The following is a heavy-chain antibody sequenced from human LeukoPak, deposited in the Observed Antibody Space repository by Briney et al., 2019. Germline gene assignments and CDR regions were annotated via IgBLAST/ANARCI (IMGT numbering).Heavy chain of an antibody. V-gene: IGHV3-23*01. D-gene: IGHD2-2*01. CDR1: GFTFSSYA. CDR2: ISGSGGST. CDR3: AKAGSPYCSSTSCLGGPNFDY. Sequence: TGGSLRLSCAASGFTFSSYAMSWVRQAPGKGLEWVSAISGSGGSTYYADSVKGRFTVSRDNSKNTLYLQMNSLRAEDTAVYYCAKAGSPYCSSTSCLGGPNFDYWGQGTLVTVSS. J-gene: IGHJ4*02.